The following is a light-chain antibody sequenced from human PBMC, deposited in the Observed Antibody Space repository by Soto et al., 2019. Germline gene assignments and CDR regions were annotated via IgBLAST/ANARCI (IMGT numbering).Light chain of an antibody. V-gene: IGLV2-14*01. CDR1: SSDVGGYNY. Sequence: QSVLTQPASVSGSPGQSITISCTGTSSDVGGYNYVSWYQHHPGKAPKLMIYEVSNRPSGVSNRFSGSKSGNTASLTISGLQAEDEADYYCSSYTSSSTPYVFGTGTKV. CDR2: EVS. CDR3: SSYTSSSTPYV. J-gene: IGLJ1*01.